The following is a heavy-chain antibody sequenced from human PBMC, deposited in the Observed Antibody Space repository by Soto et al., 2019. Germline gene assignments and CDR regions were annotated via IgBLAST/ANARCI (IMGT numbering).Heavy chain of an antibody. CDR1: GFTFSSYT. CDR2: ISSSGGST. CDR3: AKGWGDY. V-gene: IGHV3-23*01. J-gene: IGHJ4*02. Sequence: EVQLLESGGGLVQPGGSLRLSCAASGFTFSSYTMSWVRQGPGKGLEWVSGISSSGGSTVYADSVKGRFTISRDNFKSALYLHMNSLRAEDTAVYYCAKGWGDYWGQGTPVTVSS. D-gene: IGHD7-27*01.